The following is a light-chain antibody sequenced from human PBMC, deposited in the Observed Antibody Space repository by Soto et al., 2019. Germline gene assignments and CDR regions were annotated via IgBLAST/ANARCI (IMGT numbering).Light chain of an antibody. CDR3: QVWDSSSDSGV. Sequence: SYELTQPPSVSVAPGKTARITCGGNNIGSKSVHWYQQKPGQAPVLVIYYDSDRPSGIPERFSGSNSGNTATLTISRVEAGDEADYYCQVWDSSSDSGVFGTGTKVTVL. V-gene: IGLV3-21*04. CDR2: YDS. J-gene: IGLJ1*01. CDR1: NIGSKS.